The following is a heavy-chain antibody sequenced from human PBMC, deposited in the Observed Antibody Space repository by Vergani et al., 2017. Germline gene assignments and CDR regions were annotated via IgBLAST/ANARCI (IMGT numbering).Heavy chain of an antibody. CDR3: ARDTFHFDSENYDDVFDS. D-gene: IGHD3-16*01. V-gene: IGHV4-61*02. Sequence: QVQLQESGPGLVKPSQTLSLTCTVSGGSFSTGGQSWTWLRQSAGKGLEWIGRIYTSGATNYNPSLRSRVSISIDTSKSSFSLRLSSVTTADTAMYYCARDTFHFDSENYDDVFDSWGQGTMVIVSS. J-gene: IGHJ3*02. CDR2: IYTSGAT. CDR1: GGSFSTGGQS.